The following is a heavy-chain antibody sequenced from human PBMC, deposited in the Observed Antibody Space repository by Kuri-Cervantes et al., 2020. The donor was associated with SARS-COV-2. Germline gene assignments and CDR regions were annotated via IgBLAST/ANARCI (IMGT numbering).Heavy chain of an antibody. CDR1: GGSISSGGYS. Sequence: SETLSLTCAVSGGSISSGGYSWSWIRQPPGKGLEWIGYIYHSGTTYYNPYLKSRVTISVDTSKNQFSLKLSSVTAADTAVYYCARDSLSYYDSSGYYLTDAYDIWGQATMATVSS. D-gene: IGHD3-22*01. CDR2: IYHSGTT. CDR3: ARDSLSYYDSSGYYLTDAYDI. J-gene: IGHJ3*02. V-gene: IGHV4-30-2*01.